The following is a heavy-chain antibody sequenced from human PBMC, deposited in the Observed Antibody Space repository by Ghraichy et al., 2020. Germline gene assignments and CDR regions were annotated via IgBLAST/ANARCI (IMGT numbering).Heavy chain of an antibody. Sequence: GGSLRLSCVGSGFTFRDSYMTWFRQTPGKGLEWLAYINGHSNEKYYAASVKGRFTFSKDNTKNSLFLQMNSLGAGDTGIYYCTRDPRRADYWGQGTLVTVSS. J-gene: IGHJ4*02. CDR2: INGHSNEK. CDR1: GFTFRDSY. CDR3: TRDPRRADY. V-gene: IGHV3-11*05.